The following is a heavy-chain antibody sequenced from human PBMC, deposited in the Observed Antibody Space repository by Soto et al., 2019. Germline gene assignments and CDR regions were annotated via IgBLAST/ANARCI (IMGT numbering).Heavy chain of an antibody. Sequence: GASVKVSCKASGGTFSSYAISWVRQAPGQGLEWMGGIIPIFGTANYAQKFQGRVTITADESTITAYMELSSLRSEDTAVYYCARDLDVAKIPNDAFDIWGQGTMVTVSS. CDR3: ARDLDVAKIPNDAFDI. CDR1: GGTFSSYA. CDR2: IIPIFGTA. J-gene: IGHJ3*02. V-gene: IGHV1-69*13. D-gene: IGHD5-12*01.